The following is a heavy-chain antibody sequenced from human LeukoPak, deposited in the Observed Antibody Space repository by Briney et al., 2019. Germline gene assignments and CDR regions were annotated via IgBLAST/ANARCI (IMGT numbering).Heavy chain of an antibody. CDR3: ARGGGEYSSSSPFDY. V-gene: IGHV1-2*02. CDR2: INPNSGGT. J-gene: IGHJ4*02. D-gene: IGHD6-6*01. Sequence: ASVKVSCKASGYTFTGYYMHWVRQAPGQGLEWMGWINPNSGGTNYAQKFQGRVTMTRDTSISTAYMELSRLRSEDTAVYYCARGGGEYSSSSPFDYWGQGTLVTVSS. CDR1: GYTFTGYY.